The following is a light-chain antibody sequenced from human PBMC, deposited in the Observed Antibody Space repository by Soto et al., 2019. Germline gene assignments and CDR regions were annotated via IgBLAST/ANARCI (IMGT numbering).Light chain of an antibody. Sequence: SYELTQPLSVSVALGQTARITCGGNNIGSKNVHWYQQKPGQAPVLVIYRDLNRPSGIPERFSGSNSGNTATLTISRAQAGDEDDYYCQVWDSATVVFGGGTKVAVL. CDR2: RDL. CDR3: QVWDSATVV. CDR1: NIGSKN. J-gene: IGLJ3*02. V-gene: IGLV3-9*01.